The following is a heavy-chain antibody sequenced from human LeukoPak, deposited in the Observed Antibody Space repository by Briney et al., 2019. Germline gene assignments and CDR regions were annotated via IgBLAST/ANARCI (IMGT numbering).Heavy chain of an antibody. CDR3: AKGGSPSCYSSSGY. CDR2: ISSNGGGT. V-gene: IGHV3-23*01. J-gene: IGHJ4*02. D-gene: IGHD2-2*01. Sequence: PGGSLRLSCAASGLTFSSYAMSWVRQAPGKGLEWVSAISSNGGGTYYADSVKGRFTISRDNSKNTLYLQMNSLRGEDTAVYYCAKGGSPSCYSSSGYWGQGTLVTVSS. CDR1: GLTFSSYA.